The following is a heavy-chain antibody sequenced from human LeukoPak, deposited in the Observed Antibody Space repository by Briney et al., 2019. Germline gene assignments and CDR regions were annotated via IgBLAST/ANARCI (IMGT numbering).Heavy chain of an antibody. CDR1: GGTFNSYA. CDR2: MNPNSGNT. D-gene: IGHD3-9*01. J-gene: IGHJ5*02. Sequence: ASVKVSCKASGGTFNSYAINWVRQAPGQGLEWMGWMNPNSGNTGCAQKFQGRVTMTRNTSISTAYVELSSLRSEDTAVYYCAREVGIRYFDWLRAKNWFDPWGQGTLVTVSS. CDR3: AREVGIRYFDWLRAKNWFDP. V-gene: IGHV1-8*01.